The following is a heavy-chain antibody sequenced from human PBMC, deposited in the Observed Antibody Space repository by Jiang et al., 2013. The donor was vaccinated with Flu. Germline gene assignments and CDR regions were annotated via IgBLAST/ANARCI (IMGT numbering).Heavy chain of an antibody. CDR2: IDWDDDK. V-gene: IGHV2-70*11. J-gene: IGHJ3*02. CDR1: GFSLSTSGMC. D-gene: IGHD3-3*01. Sequence: KPTQTLTLTCTFSGFSLSTSGMCVSWIRQPPGKALEWLARIDWDDDKYYSTSLKTRLTISKDTSENQVVLTMTNMDPVDTATYYCARMRSYYDFWSGPPEGAFDIWGQGTMVTVSS. CDR3: ARMRSYYDFWSGPPEGAFDI.